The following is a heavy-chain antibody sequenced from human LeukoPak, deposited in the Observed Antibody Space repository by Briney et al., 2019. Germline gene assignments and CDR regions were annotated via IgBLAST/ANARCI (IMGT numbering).Heavy chain of an antibody. D-gene: IGHD2-8*01. V-gene: IGHV4-4*07. CDR1: GGSITNYY. J-gene: IGHJ3*01. CDR2: IYSSGST. CDR3: ARTSPKNGAFDL. Sequence: SETLSLTCTVSGGSITNYYWSWTRQPAGKGLEWIGRIYSSGSTNYNPSLNSRVTMSVDTSKNQFSLKLTSVTAADTAVYYCARTSPKNGAFDLWGQGTMVTVSS.